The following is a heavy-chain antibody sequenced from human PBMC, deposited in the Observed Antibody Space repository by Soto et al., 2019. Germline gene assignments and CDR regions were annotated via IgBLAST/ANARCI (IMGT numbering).Heavy chain of an antibody. CDR1: GGSFSGYY. Sequence: SETLSLTCAVYGGSFSGYYWNWIRQPPGKGLEWIGEINHSGSTNYNPSLKSRVTISVDTSKNQFSLRLNSMTAADTAVCYCARYSYGPGSTYFDYWGQLSLVPVSS. J-gene: IGHJ4*02. D-gene: IGHD5-18*01. CDR2: INHSGST. V-gene: IGHV4-34*01. CDR3: ARYSYGPGSTYFDY.